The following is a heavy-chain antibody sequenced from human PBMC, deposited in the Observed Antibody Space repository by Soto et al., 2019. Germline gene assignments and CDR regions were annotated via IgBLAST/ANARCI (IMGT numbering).Heavy chain of an antibody. CDR3: ARGIPQYTWNGEYYYYGMDV. Sequence: SQTLSLTCAISGDSVSSNSAAWNWIRQSPSRGLEWLGRTYYRSKWYNDYAVSVKSRITINPDTSKNQFSLQLNSVTPEDTAVEYCARGIPQYTWNGEYYYYGMDVWGQGTTVTVSS. CDR1: GDSVSSNSAA. D-gene: IGHD1-1*01. J-gene: IGHJ6*02. V-gene: IGHV6-1*01. CDR2: TYYRSKWYN.